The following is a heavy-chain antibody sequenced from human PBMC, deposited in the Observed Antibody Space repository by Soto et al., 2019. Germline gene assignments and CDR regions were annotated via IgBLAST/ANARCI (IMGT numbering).Heavy chain of an antibody. J-gene: IGHJ3*02. CDR2: IISDGTSS. Sequence: EVQLVESGGGFVQPGGSLRLSCAASGFTFSRSWMHWVRQAPEKGLVWVSRIISDGTSSNYADSVKGRFTISRDNANNTLYLQMSSLRADDTAVYYWARAQGGAFDIWGRGTMVTVSS. CDR1: GFTFSRSW. CDR3: ARAQGGAFDI. V-gene: IGHV3-74*01. D-gene: IGHD3-16*01.